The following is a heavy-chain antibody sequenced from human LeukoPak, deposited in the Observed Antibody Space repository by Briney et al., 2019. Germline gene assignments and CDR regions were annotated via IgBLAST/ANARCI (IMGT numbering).Heavy chain of an antibody. CDR3: ARVRLPVYSSSWYADYYFDY. CDR2: TYTSGTT. Sequence: SETLSLTSTVSGGSISSYYWSWIRQPAGKGLEWIGRTYTSGTTNYNPSHKSRVTMSVDTSKNQFSLKLSSVTAADTAVYYCARVRLPVYSSSWYADYYFDYWGQGTLVTVSS. V-gene: IGHV4-4*07. D-gene: IGHD6-13*01. J-gene: IGHJ4*02. CDR1: GGSISSYY.